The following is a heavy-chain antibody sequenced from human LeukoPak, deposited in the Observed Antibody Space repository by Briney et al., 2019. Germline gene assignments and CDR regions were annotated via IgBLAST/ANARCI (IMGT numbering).Heavy chain of an antibody. D-gene: IGHD4-17*01. V-gene: IGHV3-11*01. Sequence: GGSLRLSCAASGFTFSDYYMFWIRQAPGKGLEWVSYISSSGSTIYYADSVKGRFTISRDNAKNSLSLHMNSLRAEDTAVYYCARTYGDYVYILGYWGQGTLVTVSS. CDR3: ARTYGDYVYILGY. CDR2: ISSSGSTI. CDR1: GFTFSDYY. J-gene: IGHJ4*02.